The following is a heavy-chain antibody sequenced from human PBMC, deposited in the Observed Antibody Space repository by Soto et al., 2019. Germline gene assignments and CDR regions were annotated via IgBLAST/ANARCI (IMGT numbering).Heavy chain of an antibody. Sequence: SETLSLTCTVSGGAISSYYWNWIRQSPGKGLEWIGYIYYSGITNYNPSLKSRVTISADRSKNQFSLELTPVTAADTGMYYCARRLHEMEEFDYWGQGTLVTVSS. CDR2: IYYSGIT. CDR3: ARRLHEMEEFDY. J-gene: IGHJ4*02. CDR1: GGAISSYY. D-gene: IGHD3-3*01. V-gene: IGHV4-59*08.